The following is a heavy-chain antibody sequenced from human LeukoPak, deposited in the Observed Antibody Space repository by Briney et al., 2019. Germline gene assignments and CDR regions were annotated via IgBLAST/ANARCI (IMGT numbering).Heavy chain of an antibody. CDR3: ARSLAF. D-gene: IGHD3-10*01. CDR2: IFSDGDT. J-gene: IGHJ4*02. V-gene: IGHV3-23*01. Sequence: GGSLRLSCAASGFTFATYAMSWVRQPPGKGLEWVSVIFSDGDTYYADSVKGRFSISRDNSKNTLYLQMNSLRAEDTAVYYCARSLAFGGQGTLVTVSS. CDR1: GFTFATYA.